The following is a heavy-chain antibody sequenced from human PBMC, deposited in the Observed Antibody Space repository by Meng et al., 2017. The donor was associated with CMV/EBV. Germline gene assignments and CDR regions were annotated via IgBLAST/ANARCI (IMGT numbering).Heavy chain of an antibody. J-gene: IGHJ4*02. CDR2: IYYSGST. CDR3: ARNPLKAHLGWELTNFDY. CDR1: GGSISSSSYY. V-gene: IGHV4-39*07. D-gene: IGHD1-26*01. Sequence: SETLSLTCTVSGGSISSSSYYWGWIRQPPGKGLEWIGSIYYSGSTYYNPSLKSRVTISVDMSKNQFSLKLSSVTAADTAVYYCARNPLKAHLGWELTNFDYWGQGTLVTVSS.